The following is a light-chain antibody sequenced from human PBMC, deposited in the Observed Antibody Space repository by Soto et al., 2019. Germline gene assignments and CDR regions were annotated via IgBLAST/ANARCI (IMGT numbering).Light chain of an antibody. J-gene: IGLJ1*01. CDR2: DVT. CDR3: SSYTTTTLEV. Sequence: QSVLTQPRSVSGSPGQSVTISCTATSSDVGGYNYVSWYQHYPGKAPKLMIYDVTKRPSGVPARFSGSKSGYTASLTIPGLQAEDEADYYCSSYTTTTLEVFGTGTKVTVL. CDR1: SSDVGGYNY. V-gene: IGLV2-11*01.